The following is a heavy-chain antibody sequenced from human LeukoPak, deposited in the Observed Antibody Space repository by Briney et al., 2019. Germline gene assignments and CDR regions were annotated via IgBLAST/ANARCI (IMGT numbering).Heavy chain of an antibody. D-gene: IGHD3-22*01. Sequence: ASVKVSCKASGYTFTSYYMHWVRQAPGQGLEWMGIINPSGGSTSYAQEFQGRVTMTRDTSTSTVYMELSSLRSEDTAVYYCARVTYYYDSSGYYLFDYWGQGTLVTVSS. CDR1: GYTFTSYY. CDR3: ARVTYYYDSSGYYLFDY. V-gene: IGHV1-46*01. CDR2: INPSGGST. J-gene: IGHJ4*02.